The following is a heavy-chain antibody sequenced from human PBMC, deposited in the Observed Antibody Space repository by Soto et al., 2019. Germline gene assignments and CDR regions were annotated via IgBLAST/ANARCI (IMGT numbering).Heavy chain of an antibody. CDR2: ISAYNGNT. D-gene: IGHD5-12*01. Sequence: QVQLVQSGAEVKKPGASVPVSCKASGYTFTSYGIRWVRQAPGQGLEWMGWISAYNGNTNYAQKLQGRVTMTTDTSTSTADRERRSLRADDTAGYYCARGIVATSALRDNWFDPWGQGTLVTVSS. J-gene: IGHJ5*02. V-gene: IGHV1-18*04. CDR1: GYTFTSYG. CDR3: ARGIVATSALRDNWFDP.